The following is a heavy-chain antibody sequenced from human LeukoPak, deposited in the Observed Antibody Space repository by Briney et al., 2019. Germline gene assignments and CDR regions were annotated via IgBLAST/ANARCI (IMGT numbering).Heavy chain of an antibody. CDR2: IYTSGST. D-gene: IGHD3-22*01. CDR3: ARVKDTMIVVD. CDR1: GGSISSYY. J-gene: IGHJ3*01. Sequence: PSETLSHTCTVSGGSISSYYWSWIRQPPGKGLEWIGRIYTSGSTNYNPSLKSRVTMSVDTSKNQFSLKLSSVTAADTAVYYCARVKDTMIVVDWGQGTMVTVSS. V-gene: IGHV4-4*07.